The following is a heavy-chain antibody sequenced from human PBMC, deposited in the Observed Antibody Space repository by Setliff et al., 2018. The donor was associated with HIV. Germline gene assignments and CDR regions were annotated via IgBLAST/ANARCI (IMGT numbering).Heavy chain of an antibody. CDR3: ARDLGAGQIYYYDYYGRDV. CDR2: ISSSSSTI. CDR1: GFTFSNYG. D-gene: IGHD3-16*01. V-gene: IGHV3-48*01. J-gene: IGHJ6*02. Sequence: GGSLRLSCAASGFTFSNYGMNWVRQAPGKGLEWVSYISSSSSTIYYADSVKGRFTISRDNAKNSLYLQMNSLRADDTAVYYCARDLGAGQIYYYDYYGRDVWGQGTTVTVSS.